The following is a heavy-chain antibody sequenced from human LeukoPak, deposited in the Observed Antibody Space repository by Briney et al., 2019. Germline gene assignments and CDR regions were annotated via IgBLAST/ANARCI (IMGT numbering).Heavy chain of an antibody. CDR2: ISGSGGST. J-gene: IGHJ6*02. Sequence: PGGSLRLSCAASGFTFSSYAMSWVRQAPGKGLEWVSAISGSGGSTYYADSVKGRFTISRDNSKNTLYLQMNSLRAEDTAVYYCARRPGYYYYGMDVWGQGTTVTVSS. CDR3: ARRPGYYYYGMDV. V-gene: IGHV3-23*01. D-gene: IGHD6-6*01. CDR1: GFTFSSYA.